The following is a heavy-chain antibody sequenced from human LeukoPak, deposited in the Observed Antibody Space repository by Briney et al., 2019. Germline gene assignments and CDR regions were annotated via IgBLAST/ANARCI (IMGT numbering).Heavy chain of an antibody. Sequence: GGSLRLSCAATGFTFSHYGMHWVRQAPGKGLEWVAVIWSDGANKYYAGSVKGRFTISRADSRNTVYLQMNTLRPEDTGMYYCARDAQRGFDYSNSLRYWGQGTPVTVST. CDR3: ARDAQRGFDYSNSLRY. V-gene: IGHV3-33*01. D-gene: IGHD4-11*01. CDR2: IWSDGANK. CDR1: GFTFSHYG. J-gene: IGHJ4*02.